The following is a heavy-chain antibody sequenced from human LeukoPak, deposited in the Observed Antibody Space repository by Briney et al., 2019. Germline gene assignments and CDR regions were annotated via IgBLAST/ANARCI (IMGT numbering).Heavy chain of an antibody. Sequence: GGSLRLSCAASGFTFSSYAMSWVRQAPGKGLEWVSAISGSGGSTYYADSVKGRFTISRDYSKNTVYLQMNSLKPEDTAVYYCARGGRVIFTSEYMDVWGKGTTVTVSS. CDR2: ISGSGGST. V-gene: IGHV3-23*01. J-gene: IGHJ6*03. D-gene: IGHD2-15*01. CDR3: ARGGRVIFTSEYMDV. CDR1: GFTFSSYA.